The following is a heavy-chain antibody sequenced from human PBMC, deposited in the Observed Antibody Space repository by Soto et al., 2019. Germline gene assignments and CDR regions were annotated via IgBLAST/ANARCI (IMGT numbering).Heavy chain of an antibody. CDR1: GFTFSSYG. V-gene: IGHV3-23*01. CDR3: GEGTLNLVWGAIRGYCLDS. D-gene: IGHD3-10*01. J-gene: IGHJ4*02. Sequence: EVQLLESGGGLVQPGGSLRLSCAASGFTFSSYGMSWVRQAPGKGLERVSGISSSGGSTYYADSVKGRFTISRDNSKNTVYLQMNSLRAEDTPVYYCGEGTLNLVWGAIRGYCLDSWGQGSLVTVSS. CDR2: ISSSGGST.